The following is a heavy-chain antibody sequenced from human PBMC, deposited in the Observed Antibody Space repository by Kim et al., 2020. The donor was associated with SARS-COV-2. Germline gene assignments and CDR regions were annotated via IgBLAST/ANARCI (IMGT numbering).Heavy chain of an antibody. D-gene: IGHD2-15*01. J-gene: IGHJ6*02. CDR3: ARRGGDYGLDV. CDR2: IYPGDSDT. CDR1: GYRFTAYW. Sequence: GESLKISCKGSGYRFTAYWIAWVRQMPGKGLEWMGIIYPGDSDTIYSPSFQGQITISVDNSISAAYLQWSSLKADDSAMYFCARRGGDYGLDVWGQGTTVTVSS. V-gene: IGHV5-51*01.